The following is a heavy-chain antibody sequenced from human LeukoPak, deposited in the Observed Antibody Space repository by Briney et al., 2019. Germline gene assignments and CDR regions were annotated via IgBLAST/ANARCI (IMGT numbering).Heavy chain of an antibody. V-gene: IGHV4-38-2*01. CDR1: GYSISSGYY. D-gene: IGHD6-19*01. CDR3: ARVGSSGLVDY. Sequence: SETLSLTCAVSGYSISSGYYWGWIRQPPGKGLEWIGSIYHSGSTYYNPSLKSRVTISVDTSKNQFSLKLSSVTAVDTAVYYCARVGSSGLVDYWGQGTLVTVSS. J-gene: IGHJ4*02. CDR2: IYHSGST.